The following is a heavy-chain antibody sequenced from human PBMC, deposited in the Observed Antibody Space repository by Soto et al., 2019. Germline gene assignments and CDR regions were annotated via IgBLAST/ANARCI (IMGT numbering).Heavy chain of an antibody. V-gene: IGHV1-46*01. J-gene: IGHJ4*02. CDR1: GYTFTSYY. CDR2: INPSDGSA. D-gene: IGHD6-6*01. Sequence: QVQLVQSGAEVKKPGASVKVSCKASGYTFTSYYMNWVRQAPGQGLEWMGIINPSDGSARYAQKFQGRATXTXDXXTSTVYTELSSLRSDDTAVYYCARERSLAVPIPGYWGQGTLVTVSS. CDR3: ARERSLAVPIPGY.